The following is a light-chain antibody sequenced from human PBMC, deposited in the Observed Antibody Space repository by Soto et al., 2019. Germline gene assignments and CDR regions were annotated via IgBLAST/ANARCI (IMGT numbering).Light chain of an antibody. CDR1: SSDFGAYKS. V-gene: IGLV2-8*01. CDR2: DVS. J-gene: IGLJ1*01. Sequence: QSALTQPPSASGSTGQSVTISCTGTSSDFGAYKSVSWYQQHPGKAPKLIIFDVSKRPSGVPDRFSGSKSGNTASLTVSGLQAEDEADYYCSSSADSNTLYVFGTGTKLTVL. CDR3: SSSADSNTLYV.